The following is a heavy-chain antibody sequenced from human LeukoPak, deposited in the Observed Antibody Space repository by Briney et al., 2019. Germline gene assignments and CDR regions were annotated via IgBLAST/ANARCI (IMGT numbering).Heavy chain of an antibody. CDR3: ARGDRYYDSSGYLTAYDY. V-gene: IGHV3-23*01. CDR2: ISGSGGST. J-gene: IGHJ4*02. D-gene: IGHD3-22*01. Sequence: GGSLRLSCAASGFTFSSYAMSWVRQAPGKGLEWVSAISGSGGSTYYADSVKGRFTISRDNSKNTLYLQMNSLRAEDTAVYYCARGDRYYDSSGYLTAYDYWGQGTLVTVSS. CDR1: GFTFSSYA.